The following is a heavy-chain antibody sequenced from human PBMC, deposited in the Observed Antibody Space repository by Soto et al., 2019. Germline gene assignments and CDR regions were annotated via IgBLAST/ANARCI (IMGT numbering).Heavy chain of an antibody. CDR2: IYWDDDK. D-gene: IGHD2-2*01. CDR1: GFSLSTSGVG. J-gene: IGHJ5*02. Sequence: QITLKESGPTLVKPTQTLTLTCTFSGFSLSTSGVGVGWIRQPPGKALEWLALIYWDDDKRYSPSLKSRLTITKDTSKKQVVLTMTNMDPVDTATYYWAHRLGVASRGGFDPWGQGTLVTVSS. V-gene: IGHV2-5*02. CDR3: AHRLGVASRGGFDP.